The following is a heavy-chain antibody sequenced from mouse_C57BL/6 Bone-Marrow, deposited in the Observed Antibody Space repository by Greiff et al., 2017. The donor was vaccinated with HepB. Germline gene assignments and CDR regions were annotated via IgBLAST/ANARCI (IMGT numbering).Heavy chain of an antibody. V-gene: IGHV1-19*01. CDR1: GYTFTDYY. Sequence: VQLQQSGPVLVKPGASVKMSCKASGYTFTDYYMNWVKQSHGKSLEWIGVINPYNGGTSYNQKFKGKATLTVDKSSSTAYMELNSLTSEDSAVYYCAAYYSNYVDYWGQGTTLTVSS. D-gene: IGHD2-5*01. CDR3: AAYYSNYVDY. CDR2: INPYNGGT. J-gene: IGHJ2*01.